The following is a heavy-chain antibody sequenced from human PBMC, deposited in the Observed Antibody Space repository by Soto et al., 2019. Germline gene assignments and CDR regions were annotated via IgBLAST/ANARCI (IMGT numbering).Heavy chain of an antibody. CDR1: GFTFDDYA. J-gene: IGHJ6*03. V-gene: IGHV3-9*01. CDR3: AKAGEKYYDFWSGQKNYYYYYMDV. CDR2: ISWNSGSI. Sequence: PGGSLRLSCAASGFTFDDYAMHWVRQAPGKGLEWVSGISWNSGSIGYADSVKGRFTISRDNAKNSLYLQMNSLRAEDTALYYCAKAGEKYYDFWSGQKNYYYYYMDVWGKGTTVTVSS. D-gene: IGHD3-3*01.